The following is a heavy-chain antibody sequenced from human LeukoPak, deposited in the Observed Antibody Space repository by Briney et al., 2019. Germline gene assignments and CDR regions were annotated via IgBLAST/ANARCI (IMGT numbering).Heavy chain of an antibody. CDR3: ARERGRSYYDY. CDR2: IYHSGST. J-gene: IGHJ4*02. Sequence: SETLSLTCTVSGYSISSGYYWGWIRQPPGQGVEWIGSIYHSGSTYYNPSLKSRVTISVDTSKNQFSLKLSSVTAADTAVYFCARERGRSYYDYWGQGTLVTVSS. D-gene: IGHD3-16*01. CDR1: GYSISSGYY. V-gene: IGHV4-38-2*02.